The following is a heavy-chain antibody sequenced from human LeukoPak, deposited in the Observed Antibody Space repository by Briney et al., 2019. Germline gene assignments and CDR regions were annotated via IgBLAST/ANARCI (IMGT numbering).Heavy chain of an antibody. D-gene: IGHD1-1*01. V-gene: IGHV3-30-3*01. CDR1: EFMLTNYA. CDR3: ARAGPNDHRFNY. Sequence: GGSLRLSCAASEFMLTNYAMHWVRQAPGKGLEWVAVISYHGTSKYYADSVKGRFTISRDISRNTLYLQMDSLRAEDTAVYYCARAGPNDHRFNYWGQGTLVTVSS. J-gene: IGHJ4*02. CDR2: ISYHGTSK.